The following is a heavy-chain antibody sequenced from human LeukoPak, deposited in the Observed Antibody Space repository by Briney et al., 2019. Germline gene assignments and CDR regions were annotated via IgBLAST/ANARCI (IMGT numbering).Heavy chain of an antibody. CDR2: INPNSGGT. D-gene: IGHD2-2*02. V-gene: IGHV1-2*02. CDR3: ARVEWGCSSTSCYTLGVDH. Sequence: GASVKVSCKASGYTFTGYYMHWVRQAPGRGLEWMGWINPNSGGTNYAQKFQGRVTMTRDTSISTAYMELSRLRSDDTAVYYCARVEWGCSSTSCYTLGVDHWGQGTLVTVSS. J-gene: IGHJ4*02. CDR1: GYTFTGYY.